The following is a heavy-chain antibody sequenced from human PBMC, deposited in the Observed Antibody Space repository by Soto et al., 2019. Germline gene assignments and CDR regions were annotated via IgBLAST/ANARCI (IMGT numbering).Heavy chain of an antibody. Sequence: QVQLQESGPGLVKPSQTLSLTCTVSGGSISTVDYWWSWIRQSPDMGLEWIGHIYDGGRTYNNPSLESRVTMSVDTSKSQLSLTLSSVSAADTALYYCARGPSGDKVDSWGQGTLVTVS. CDR3: ARGPSGDKVDS. J-gene: IGHJ4*02. D-gene: IGHD7-27*01. V-gene: IGHV4-30-4*01. CDR2: IYDGGRT. CDR1: GGSISTVDYW.